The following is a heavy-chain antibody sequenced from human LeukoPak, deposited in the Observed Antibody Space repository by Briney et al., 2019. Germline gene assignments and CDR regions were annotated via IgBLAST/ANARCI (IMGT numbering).Heavy chain of an antibody. D-gene: IGHD3-3*01. CDR3: ARALGSDFWSGYLYYYYMDV. Sequence: PSETLSLTCTVSNYSISSDYYWGWILQPPGKGLEWIGSLFHSGTIYYTPSLKSRVTTSVDTSKNQFSLKLSSVTAADTAVYYCARALGSDFWSGYLYYYYMDVWGKGTTVTVSS. CDR2: LFHSGTI. V-gene: IGHV4-38-2*02. CDR1: NYSISSDYY. J-gene: IGHJ6*03.